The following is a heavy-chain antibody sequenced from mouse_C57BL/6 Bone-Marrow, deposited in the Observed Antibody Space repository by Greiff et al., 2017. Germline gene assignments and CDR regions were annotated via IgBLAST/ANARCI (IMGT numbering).Heavy chain of an antibody. Sequence: VQLQQPGAELVKPGASVKLSCKASGYTFTSYWMHWVKQRPGQGLEWIGMIHPNSGSTNYNEKFKSKATLTVDKSSSTAYMQLSSLTSEDSAVYYCARRPYYGSSYHYFDYGGQGTTLTVSS. CDR3: ARRPYYGSSYHYFDY. CDR2: IHPNSGST. CDR1: GYTFTSYW. J-gene: IGHJ2*01. D-gene: IGHD1-1*01. V-gene: IGHV1-64*01.